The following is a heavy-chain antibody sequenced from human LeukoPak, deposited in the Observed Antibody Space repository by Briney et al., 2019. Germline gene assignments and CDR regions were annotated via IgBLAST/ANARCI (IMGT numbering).Heavy chain of an antibody. J-gene: IGHJ3*02. CDR2: IYYSGST. V-gene: IGHV4-61*08. CDR3: ARHSSRATMIVVVGGAFDI. CDR1: GGSISSGGYY. Sequence: PSETLSLTCTVSGGSISSGGYYWSWIRQHPGKGLEWIGYIYYSGSTNYNPSLKSRVTISVDTSKNQFSLKLSSVTAADTAVYYCARHSSRATMIVVVGGAFDIWGQGTMVTVSS. D-gene: IGHD3-22*01.